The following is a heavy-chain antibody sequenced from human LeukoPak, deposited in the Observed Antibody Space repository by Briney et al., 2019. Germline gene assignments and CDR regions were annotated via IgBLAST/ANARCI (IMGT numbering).Heavy chain of an antibody. J-gene: IGHJ4*02. Sequence: GGSLRLSCAASGFTFSSYGMSWVRQAPGKGLEWVSTISGSGGSTYYADSVKGRFTISRDNSKNTLYLQMNSLRAEDTAVYYCARESGGGELLDYWGQGTLVTVSS. D-gene: IGHD1-26*01. V-gene: IGHV3-23*01. CDR3: ARESGGGELLDY. CDR2: ISGSGGST. CDR1: GFTFSSYG.